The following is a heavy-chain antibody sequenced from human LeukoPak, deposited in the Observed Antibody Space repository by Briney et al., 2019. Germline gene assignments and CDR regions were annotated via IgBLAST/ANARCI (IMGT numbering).Heavy chain of an antibody. D-gene: IGHD6-13*01. J-gene: IGHJ4*02. V-gene: IGHV4-34*01. Sequence: SETLSLTCAVYGGSFSGYYWSWIRQPPGKGLEWIGEINHSGSTNYNPSLKSRVTISVDTSKNQFSLKLSSVTAADTAVYYCARKKAGYFDYWGQGTLVTVSS. CDR2: INHSGST. CDR1: GGSFSGYY. CDR3: ARKKAGYFDY.